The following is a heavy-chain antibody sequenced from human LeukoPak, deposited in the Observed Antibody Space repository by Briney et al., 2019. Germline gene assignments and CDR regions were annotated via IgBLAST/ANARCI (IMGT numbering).Heavy chain of an antibody. V-gene: IGHV3-48*01. Sequence: GGSLRLSCAASGFTFSTYSINWVRQAPGKGLEWVSYISSDSSTIYYADSLKGRFTISRDNAKNSLSLLMNSLRAEDTAVYYCAREHYFYHMDGWGEGTTVTVSS. J-gene: IGHJ6*03. CDR3: AREHYFYHMDG. CDR1: GFTFSTYS. CDR2: ISSDSSTI.